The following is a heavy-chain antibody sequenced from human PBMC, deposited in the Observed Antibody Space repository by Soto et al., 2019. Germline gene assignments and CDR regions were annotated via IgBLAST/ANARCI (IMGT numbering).Heavy chain of an antibody. CDR1: GYTFTSYG. CDR2: ISAYNGNT. V-gene: IGHV1-18*01. Sequence: ASVKVSCKASGYTFTSYGISWVRQAPGQGLEWMGWISAYNGNTNYAQKLQGRVTMTTDTSTSTAYMELRSLRSDDTAVYYCARRKSSWYRLYFDDWGQGTLVTVSS. CDR3: ARRKSSWYRLYFDD. D-gene: IGHD6-19*01. J-gene: IGHJ4*02.